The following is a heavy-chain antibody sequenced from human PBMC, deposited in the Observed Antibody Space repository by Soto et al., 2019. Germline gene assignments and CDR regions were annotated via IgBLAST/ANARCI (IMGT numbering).Heavy chain of an antibody. CDR2: IYHSGIA. CDR1: GGSISSNYW. CDR3: ARGFDSSSRFDP. D-gene: IGHD6-13*01. J-gene: IGHJ5*02. Sequence: QVQLQESGPGLVEPSGTLSLTCAVSGGSISSNYWWRWVRQPPGKGLEWIGEIYHSGIAYCNPSLKSRVTISVDKSQNQFSLKLSSVTAADTAVYYCARGFDSSSRFDPWGQGTLVTVAS. V-gene: IGHV4-4*02.